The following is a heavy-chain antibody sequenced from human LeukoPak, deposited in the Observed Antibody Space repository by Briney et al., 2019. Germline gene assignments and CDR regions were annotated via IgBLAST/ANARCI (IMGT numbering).Heavy chain of an antibody. D-gene: IGHD3-22*01. CDR1: VDSICSGDYY. CDR3: ARSYYYDSSGVDY. CDR2: IYYSGST. Sequence: ASETLSLTCTVPVDSICSGDYYWSWIRQPPGNGLEWIGYIYYSGSTYYNPSLKSRVTISVDTSKNQFSLKLSSVTAADTAVYYCARSYYYDSSGVDYWGQGTLVTVSS. V-gene: IGHV4-30-4*01. J-gene: IGHJ4*02.